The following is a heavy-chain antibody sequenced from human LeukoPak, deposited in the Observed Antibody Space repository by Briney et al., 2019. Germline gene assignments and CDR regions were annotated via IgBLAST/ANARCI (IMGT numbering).Heavy chain of an antibody. D-gene: IGHD3-10*01. CDR1: GGSFREHY. V-gene: IGHV4-4*07. CDR3: ARGGSKVYFDY. CDR2: FYVSGST. J-gene: IGHJ4*02. Sequence: SETLSLTCTVSGGSFREHYWSWIRQFAGKGLEWIGRFYVSGSTKYNPSLKSRVTMSVDTSKNQFSLKLSSVTAADTAVYYCARGGSKVYFDYWGQGTLVTVSS.